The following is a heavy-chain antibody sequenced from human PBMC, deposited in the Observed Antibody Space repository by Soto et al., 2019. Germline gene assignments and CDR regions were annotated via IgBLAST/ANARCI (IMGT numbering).Heavy chain of an antibody. CDR3: AHRVSYGDYVAY. V-gene: IGHV2-5*02. D-gene: IGHD4-17*01. CDR1: GFSLSTSGVG. CDR2: IYWDDDT. J-gene: IGHJ4*02. Sequence: QITLKESGPTLVKPTQTLTLTCTFSGFSLSTSGVGVGWIRQPPGKALEWLALIYWDDDTRYSPSLKSRLTITKDTSKNQVVLTMTNMDPVDTATYYCAHRVSYGDYVAYCGQGTLVTVSS.